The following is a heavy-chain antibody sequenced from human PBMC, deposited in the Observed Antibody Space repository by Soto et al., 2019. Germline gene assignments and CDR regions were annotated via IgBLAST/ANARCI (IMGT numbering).Heavy chain of an antibody. D-gene: IGHD2-2*01. CDR3: AKDSYRGDIVLTPAPYGNDY. CDR2: MSYDGNKK. CDR1: GFTFSPYG. Sequence: QVQLVESGGGVVQPGRSLRLSCAASGFTFSPYGMHWVRQAPGKGLAWVAVMSYDGNKKHYADSVRGRFTISRDNSKNTLYLQMNSLRTEDTAVYYCAKDSYRGDIVLTPAPYGNDYWGQGTLVTVSS. V-gene: IGHV3-30*18. J-gene: IGHJ4*02.